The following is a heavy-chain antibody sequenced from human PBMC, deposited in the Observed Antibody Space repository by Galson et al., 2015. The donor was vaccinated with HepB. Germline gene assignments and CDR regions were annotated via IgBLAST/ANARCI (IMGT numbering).Heavy chain of an antibody. Sequence: SLRLSCAVSGFRVSESFRSWGRQVPGRGVEYVSDIYPSCATYYSDSVRGRFTMSRDAFQNSLYLQMNNLSVEDTAIYFCARESNWASDTWGTGTLVTVSS. CDR1: GFRVSESF. V-gene: IGHV3-53*01. D-gene: IGHD3-16*01. CDR2: IYPSCAT. CDR3: ARESNWASDT. J-gene: IGHJ4*02.